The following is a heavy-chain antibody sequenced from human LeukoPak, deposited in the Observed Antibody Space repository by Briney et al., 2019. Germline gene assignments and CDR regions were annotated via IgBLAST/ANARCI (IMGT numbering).Heavy chain of an antibody. CDR1: GFTFSSYS. V-gene: IGHV3-23*01. J-gene: IGHJ4*02. CDR2: ISGSGGTT. Sequence: GGSLRLSCAASGFTFSSYSMTWVRQAPGKGLEWVSVISGSGGTTYCADSVKGRFTISRDNSKNTLYLQMNSLRVEDTAVYYCARAAIVRGVDYFDYWGQGTLATVSS. CDR3: ARAAIVRGVDYFDY. D-gene: IGHD3-10*01.